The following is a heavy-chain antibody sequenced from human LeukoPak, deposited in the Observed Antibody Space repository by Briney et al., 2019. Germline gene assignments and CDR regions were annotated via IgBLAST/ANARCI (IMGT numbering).Heavy chain of an antibody. CDR3: AKRIQYSSSSAYFDY. CDR2: ISDSAGNT. D-gene: IGHD6-6*01. J-gene: IGHJ4*02. Sequence: PGGSLRLSCAASGFTFSNLRMNWLRHAPGKGLEWVSSISDSAGNTFYADSVKGRFTISRDHSKNTLYLQMNSLRAGDTAIYYCAKRIQYSSSSAYFDYWGQGTLVTVSS. V-gene: IGHV3-23*01. CDR1: GFTFSNLR.